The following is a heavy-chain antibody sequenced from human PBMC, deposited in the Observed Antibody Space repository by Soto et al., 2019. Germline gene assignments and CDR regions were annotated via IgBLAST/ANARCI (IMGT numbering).Heavy chain of an antibody. CDR3: AREKWGSGSRWLDP. V-gene: IGHV1-3*01. Sequence: XSVKVSFKASGYTYISYSMHLVRQSPGQRLEWMGWINVGNGNTKYSQNFQGRVTINQDTSASTAYMELSSLTYEDTAVYYCAREKWGSGSRWLDPWGQGALVTVSS. J-gene: IGHJ5*02. CDR2: INVGNGNT. D-gene: IGHD6-19*01. CDR1: GYTYISYS.